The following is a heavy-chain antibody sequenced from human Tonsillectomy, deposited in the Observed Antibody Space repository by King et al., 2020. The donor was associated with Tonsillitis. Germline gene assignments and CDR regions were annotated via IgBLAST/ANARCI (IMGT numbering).Heavy chain of an antibody. Sequence: VQLVESGGGVVQPGRSLRLSCAASGFTFSTYGMHWVRQAPGKGLEWVAVISYDGSDKYYGDSVKGRFTISRDNSKNTVFLQMKSLRAEDTAVYYCAKATPLDYYDSSGYHHYWGQGTLVTVSS. CDR3: AKATPLDYYDSSGYHHY. CDR2: ISYDGSDK. V-gene: IGHV3-30*18. D-gene: IGHD3-22*01. J-gene: IGHJ4*02. CDR1: GFTFSTYG.